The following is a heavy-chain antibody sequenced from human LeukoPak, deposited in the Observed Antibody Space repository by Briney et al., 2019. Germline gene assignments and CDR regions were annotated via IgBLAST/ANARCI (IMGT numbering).Heavy chain of an antibody. J-gene: IGHJ4*02. V-gene: IGHV4-59*11. D-gene: IGHD6-19*01. CDR2: ISYSGST. Sequence: PSETLSLTCTVSGGSISSHYWTWLRQSPGQRLEWIGYISYSGSTNYNPSLKSRVTISVDTSKNQFSLKLSSVTAADTAVYFCARDPNSSGWPSFDYWGQGTLATVSS. CDR1: GGSISSHY. CDR3: ARDPNSSGWPSFDY.